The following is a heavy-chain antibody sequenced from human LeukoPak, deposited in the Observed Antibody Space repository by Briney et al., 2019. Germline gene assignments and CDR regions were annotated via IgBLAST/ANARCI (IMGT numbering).Heavy chain of an antibody. CDR1: GYTFTSYY. CDR2: INPSGGST. J-gene: IGHJ4*02. D-gene: IGHD3-22*01. V-gene: IGHV1-46*01. CDR3: ARDDFHSGYYYGLGSY. Sequence: ASVKVSCKASGYTFTSYYMHWVRQAPGQGLEWMGIINPSGGSTSYAQKFQGRVTMTRDTSTSTVYMELSSLRSEDTAVYYCARDDFHSGYYYGLGSYWGQGTLVTVSS.